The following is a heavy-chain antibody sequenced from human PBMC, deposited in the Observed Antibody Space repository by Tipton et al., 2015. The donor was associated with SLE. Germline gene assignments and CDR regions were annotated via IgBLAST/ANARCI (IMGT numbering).Heavy chain of an antibody. V-gene: IGHV3-30-3*01. J-gene: IGHJ3*02. CDR1: GFTFTSYA. CDR2: ISADGGTE. D-gene: IGHD3-22*01. Sequence: SLRLSCATSGFTFTSYAIHWVRQAPGKGLEWVAVISADGGTEFYADSVKGRFTISRDNFKNTLNLQMNSLRAEDTAVYYCGRDYYDSGGYYDAFDMWGQGTTVIVSS. CDR3: GRDYYDSGGYYDAFDM.